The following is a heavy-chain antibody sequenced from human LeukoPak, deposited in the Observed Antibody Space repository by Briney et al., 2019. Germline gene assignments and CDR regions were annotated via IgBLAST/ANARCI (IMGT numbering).Heavy chain of an antibody. V-gene: IGHV3-30*18. CDR1: GFTFSSYG. CDR3: AEGGDIAVAGPPLFDY. CDR2: ISYDGSNK. Sequence: GGSLRLSCAASGFTFSSYGMHWVRQAPGKGLEWVAVISYDGSNKYYADSVKGRFTISRDNSKNTLYLQMNSLRAEDTAVYYCAEGGDIAVAGPPLFDYWGQGTLVTVSS. J-gene: IGHJ4*02. D-gene: IGHD6-19*01.